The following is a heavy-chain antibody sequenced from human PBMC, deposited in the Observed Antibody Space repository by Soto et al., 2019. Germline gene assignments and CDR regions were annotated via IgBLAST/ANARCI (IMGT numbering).Heavy chain of an antibody. J-gene: IGHJ5*02. CDR2: IYYSGTT. V-gene: IGHV4-30-4*01. CDR3: ARDVGYYYESSGYNWFDP. CDR1: GGSISSGNYY. Sequence: LALTCTVSGGSISSGNYYWSCIRQPPGKGLEWIGYIYYSGTTYYNPSLRSRVTMSVDTSKNQFSLKLSSVTAADTAVYYCARDVGYYYESSGYNWFDPWGQGTMWTVSS. D-gene: IGHD3-22*01.